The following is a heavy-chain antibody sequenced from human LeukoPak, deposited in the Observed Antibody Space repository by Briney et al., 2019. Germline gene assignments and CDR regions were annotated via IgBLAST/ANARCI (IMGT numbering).Heavy chain of an antibody. CDR1: GFSLSTSGVG. J-gene: IGHJ4*02. CDR3: ARRLVVYPFDY. Sequence: SGPTLVNPTQTLTLTCIVSGFSLSTSGVGVGWIRQPPGKALEWLAPIYWDDDKRYSPSLKSRLTITKDTSKNQVVLTMTNMGPVDTATYYCARRLVVYPFDYWGRGILVTVSS. CDR2: IYWDDDK. V-gene: IGHV2-5*02.